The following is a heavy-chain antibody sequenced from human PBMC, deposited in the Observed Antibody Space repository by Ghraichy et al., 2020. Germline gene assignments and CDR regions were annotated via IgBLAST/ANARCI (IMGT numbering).Heavy chain of an antibody. J-gene: IGHJ4*03. Sequence: GESLNISCAASGFTFSTYWMRWVRQTPGKGLEWVATIKEDGSEKFYADSVKGRFTLSRDNAQNSLFLQMNSLRADDTAFYYCAREGFCSGGRCYSDSWGQGTLVTVSS. CDR3: AREGFCSGGRCYSDS. V-gene: IGHV3-7*01. D-gene: IGHD2-15*01. CDR1: GFTFSTYW. CDR2: IKEDGSEK.